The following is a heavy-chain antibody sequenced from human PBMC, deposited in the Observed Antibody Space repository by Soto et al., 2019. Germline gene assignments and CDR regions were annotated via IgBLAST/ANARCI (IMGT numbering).Heavy chain of an antibody. D-gene: IGHD2-15*01. CDR2: IIPILGIA. Sequence: ASVKVSCKASGGTFSSYTISWVRQAPGQGLEWMGRIIPILGIANYAQKFQGRVTMTEDTSTDTAYMELSSLRSEDTAVYYCATALGCSGGSCYSVAYWGQGTLVTVSS. V-gene: IGHV1-69*02. J-gene: IGHJ4*02. CDR1: GGTFSSYT. CDR3: ATALGCSGGSCYSVAY.